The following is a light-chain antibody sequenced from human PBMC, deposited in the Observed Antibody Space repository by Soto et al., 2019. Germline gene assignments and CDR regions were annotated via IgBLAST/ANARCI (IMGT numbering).Light chain of an antibody. CDR3: QQYNSYART. CDR2: DAS. Sequence: DIQMTQSPSTLSASVGDRVTLTCRASQSVSSCLAWYQQKPGNAPKLLIYDASSLESGVPSRFSGSGSGTEFTLTISSLQPDDFATYYCQQYNSYARTFGQGTKVDIK. V-gene: IGKV1-5*01. J-gene: IGKJ1*01. CDR1: QSVSSC.